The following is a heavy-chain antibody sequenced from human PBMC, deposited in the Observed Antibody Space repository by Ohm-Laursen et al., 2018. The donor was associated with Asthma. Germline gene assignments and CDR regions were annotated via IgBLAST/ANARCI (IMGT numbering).Heavy chain of an antibody. J-gene: IGHJ4*02. CDR2: IYYSGST. Sequence: TLSLTCTVSGGSISSGGYYWSWIRQHPGKGLEWIGYIYYSGSTYYNPSLKSRVTISVDTSKNQFSLKLSSVTAADTAVYYCARVGLNGSYSFFDYWGQGTLVTVSS. V-gene: IGHV4-31*03. D-gene: IGHD1-26*01. CDR1: GGSISSGGYY. CDR3: ARVGLNGSYSFFDY.